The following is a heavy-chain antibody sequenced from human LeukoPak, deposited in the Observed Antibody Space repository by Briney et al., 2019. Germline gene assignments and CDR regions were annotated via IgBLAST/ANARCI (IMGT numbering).Heavy chain of an antibody. CDR1: GFTVSSNY. CDR3: ARSLRGYSYGLGDYFDY. D-gene: IGHD5-18*01. V-gene: IGHV3-21*01. Sequence: SGGSLRLSCAASGFTVSSNYMSWVRQAPGKGLEWVSSISSSSIYIYYADSVKGRFTISRDNAKNSLYLQMNSLRAEDTAVYYCARSLRGYSYGLGDYFDYWGQGTLVTVSS. CDR2: ISSSSIYI. J-gene: IGHJ4*02.